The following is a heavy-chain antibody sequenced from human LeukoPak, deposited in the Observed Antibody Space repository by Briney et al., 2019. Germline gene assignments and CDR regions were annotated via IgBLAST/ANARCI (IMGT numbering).Heavy chain of an antibody. D-gene: IGHD3-22*01. J-gene: IGHJ5*02. CDR3: ARALDSSGIGPLGP. CDR2: INPNSGGT. CDR1: GYTFTGYY. V-gene: IGHV1-2*02. Sequence: ASVKVSCKASGYTFTGYYMHWVRQAPGQGLEWMGWINPNSGGTNYAQKLQGRVTMTTDTSTSTAYMELRSLRSDDTAVYYCARALDSSGIGPLGPWGQGTLVTVSS.